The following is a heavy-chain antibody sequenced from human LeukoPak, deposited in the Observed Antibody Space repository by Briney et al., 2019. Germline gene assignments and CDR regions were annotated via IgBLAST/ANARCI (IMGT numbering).Heavy chain of an antibody. CDR2: INPNSGGT. D-gene: IGHD3-16*01. J-gene: IGHJ4*02. CDR1: GYTFTGYY. V-gene: IGHV1-2*02. CDR3: ATLIKVWGSYRDY. Sequence: GASVKVSCKASGYTFTGYYMHWVRQAPGQGLEWMGWINPNSGGTNYAQKFQGRVTMTRDTSISTAYMELSRLRSDDTAVYYCATLIKVWGSYRDYWGQGTLVTVSS.